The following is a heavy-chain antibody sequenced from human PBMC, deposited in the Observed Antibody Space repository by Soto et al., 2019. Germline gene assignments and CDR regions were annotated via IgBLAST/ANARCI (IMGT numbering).Heavy chain of an antibody. CDR1: GFTFSSYA. J-gene: IGHJ3*02. V-gene: IGHV3-23*01. Sequence: QSGGSLRLSCAASGFTFSSYAMSWVRQAPGKGLEWVSAISGSGGSTYYADSVKGRFTISRDNSKNTLYLQMNSLRAEDTAVYYCAKSDYSGTTPHDAFDIWGQGTMVTVSS. D-gene: IGHD1-26*01. CDR3: AKSDYSGTTPHDAFDI. CDR2: ISGSGGST.